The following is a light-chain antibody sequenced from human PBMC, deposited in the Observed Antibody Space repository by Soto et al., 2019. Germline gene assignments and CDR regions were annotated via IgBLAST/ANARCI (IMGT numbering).Light chain of an antibody. CDR1: SSNIGSNA. Sequence: QSVLTQPPSASGTPGQRVTISCSGASSNIGSNAVNWYQQLPGTAPQLLIYTNNQRPSGVPDRFSGSKSGTSASLAITGLQSEDEVDYHCAAWDDSLNALVFGGGPTLTVL. J-gene: IGLJ3*02. V-gene: IGLV1-44*01. CDR3: AAWDDSLNALV. CDR2: TNN.